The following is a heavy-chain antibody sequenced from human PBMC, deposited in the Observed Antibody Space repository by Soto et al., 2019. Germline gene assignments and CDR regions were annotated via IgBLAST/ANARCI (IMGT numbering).Heavy chain of an antibody. CDR1: GFTFSNYG. D-gene: IGHD4-17*01. Sequence: QVQLVESGGGVVQPGGSLRLSCAASGFTFSNYGMHWVRQAPGKGLEWVAVIWYGGSDKYYANSVKGRFTISRDNSKNTLYLQMNSLRAEDTAVYYCARDNYGGNSRFDYWGQGTLVTVSS. J-gene: IGHJ4*02. CDR2: IWYGGSDK. CDR3: ARDNYGGNSRFDY. V-gene: IGHV3-33*01.